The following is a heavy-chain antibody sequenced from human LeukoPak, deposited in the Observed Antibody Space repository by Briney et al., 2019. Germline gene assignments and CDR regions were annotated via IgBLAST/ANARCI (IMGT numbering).Heavy chain of an antibody. J-gene: IGHJ6*02. CDR1: GYTFTSYY. CDR2: INPSGGST. CDR3: ARVITGDYGYYYGLDV. D-gene: IGHD4-17*01. V-gene: IGHV1-46*01. Sequence: ASVNVSCKASGYTFTSYYMHWVRQAPGQGLEWMGIINPSGGSTSYAQKFQGRVTMTRDTSTSTVYMELSSLRSEDTAVYSCARVITGDYGYYYGLDVWGQGTTVTVSS.